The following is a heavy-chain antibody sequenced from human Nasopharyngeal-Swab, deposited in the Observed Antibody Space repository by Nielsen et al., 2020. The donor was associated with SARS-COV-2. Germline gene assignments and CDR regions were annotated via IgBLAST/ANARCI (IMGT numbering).Heavy chain of an antibody. V-gene: IGHV3-23*01. D-gene: IGHD3-10*01. Sequence: GESLKISCAASGFTFSSYAMSWVRQAPGKGLEWVSAISGSGGSTYYADSVKGRFTISRDNSKNTLYLQMNSLRAEDTAVYYCARDYGIGAYFYYGMDVWGQGTTVTVSS. J-gene: IGHJ6*02. CDR3: ARDYGIGAYFYYGMDV. CDR1: GFTFSSYA. CDR2: ISGSGGST.